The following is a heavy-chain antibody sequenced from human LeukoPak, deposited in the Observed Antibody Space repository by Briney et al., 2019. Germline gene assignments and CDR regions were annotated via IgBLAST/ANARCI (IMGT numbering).Heavy chain of an antibody. Sequence: ASVKVSCKASGYTFTRYDINWVRQATGQGLEWMGWMNPNNGNTGYAQKFQGRVTMTRSTSISTAYMELSSLRSEDTAVYYSARLASSSWPLYYYYGMDVWGQGTTVTVSS. D-gene: IGHD6-13*01. J-gene: IGHJ6*02. CDR2: MNPNNGNT. CDR1: GYTFTRYD. CDR3: ARLASSSWPLYYYYGMDV. V-gene: IGHV1-8*01.